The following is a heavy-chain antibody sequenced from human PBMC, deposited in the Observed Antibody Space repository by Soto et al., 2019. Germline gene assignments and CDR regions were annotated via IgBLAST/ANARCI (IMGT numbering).Heavy chain of an antibody. CDR2: ISGTGGST. CDR3: AKNWDTSHSSSSH. V-gene: IGHV3-23*01. Sequence: EVQLLESGGGLVQPGGSLRLSCAASGFTFSTYAMSWVRQAPGKGLEWVSAISGTGGSTYYADSVKGRFTISRDNSKNPLYLQLNSLRAEDTTVYYCAKNWDTSHSSSSHWGQGTLFTVSS. CDR1: GFTFSTYA. D-gene: IGHD6-6*01. J-gene: IGHJ4*02.